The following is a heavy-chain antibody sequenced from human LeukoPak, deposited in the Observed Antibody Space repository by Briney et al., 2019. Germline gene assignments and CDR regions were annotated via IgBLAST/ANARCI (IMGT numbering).Heavy chain of an antibody. CDR1: GFTFSSYS. Sequence: GGSLRLSCAASGFTFSSYSMNWVRQAPGKGLEWVSSISSSSSYIYYADSVKGRFTISRDNAKNSLYLQMNSLRSDDTAVYYCARDQSCTNGVCYTGFDYWGQGTLVTVSS. CDR3: ARDQSCTNGVCYTGFDY. V-gene: IGHV3-21*04. CDR2: ISSSSSYI. D-gene: IGHD2-8*01. J-gene: IGHJ4*02.